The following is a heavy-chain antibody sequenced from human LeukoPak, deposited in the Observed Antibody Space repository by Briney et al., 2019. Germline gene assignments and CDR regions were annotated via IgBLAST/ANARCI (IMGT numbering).Heavy chain of an antibody. V-gene: IGHV3-74*01. CDR1: GFTFSSYW. D-gene: IGHD6-6*01. J-gene: IGHJ4*02. CDR2: VNSDGSMT. Sequence: GSLRLSCAASGFTFSSYWMHWVRQAPGKGLVWVSRVNSDGSMTSYPDSVKGRFTISRDNAKNTLSLQMNSLRAEDTAVYYCAAGRYSSSSFDYWGQGTLVTVSS. CDR3: AAGRYSSSSFDY.